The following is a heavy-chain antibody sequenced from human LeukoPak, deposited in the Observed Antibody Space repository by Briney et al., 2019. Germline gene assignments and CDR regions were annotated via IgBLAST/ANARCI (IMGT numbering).Heavy chain of an antibody. CDR2: ISSSSSYI. J-gene: IGHJ4*02. D-gene: IGHD3-10*01. V-gene: IGHV3-21*01. CDR3: ARGGDILLWFGELSSYFDY. CDR1: GFTFSSYS. Sequence: KSGGSLRLSCAASGFTFSSYSMNWVRQAPGKGLEWVSSISSSSSYIYYADSVKGRFTISRDNAKNSLYLQMNSLRAEDTAVYYCARGGDILLWFGELSSYFDYWGQGTLVTVSS.